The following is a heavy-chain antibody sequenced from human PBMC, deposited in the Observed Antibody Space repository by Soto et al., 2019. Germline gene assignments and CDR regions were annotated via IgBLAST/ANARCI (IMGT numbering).Heavy chain of an antibody. CDR2: ISANNGNT. CDR3: ARDGYFDH. Sequence: QVQLVQSGAEVKKPGDSVRVSCKASGYTFTSYGIGWVRQAPGQGLEWMGWISANNGNTKYAQKVQGRGTMTNDASTSTAYMELRSLSSDDAAVYYCARDGYFDHWGQGTLVTVSS. V-gene: IGHV1-18*01. CDR1: GYTFTSYG. J-gene: IGHJ4*02.